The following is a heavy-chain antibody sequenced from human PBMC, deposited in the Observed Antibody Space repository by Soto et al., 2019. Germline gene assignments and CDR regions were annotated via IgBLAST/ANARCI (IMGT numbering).Heavy chain of an antibody. V-gene: IGHV1-46*01. CDR2: INPNGGST. CDR3: ALPKNTLGWYNF. J-gene: IGHJ4*02. Sequence: QVQVVQSGAEVKKPGASVKVSCKTSGYTFINYHVHWVRQAPGQGLEWMGAINPNGGSTTYAQHLQGRITMTSDASTSAVYMDLSSLRSDDTAVYYCALPKNTLGWYNFWGQGSLGTVS. CDR1: GYTFINYH. D-gene: IGHD6-19*01.